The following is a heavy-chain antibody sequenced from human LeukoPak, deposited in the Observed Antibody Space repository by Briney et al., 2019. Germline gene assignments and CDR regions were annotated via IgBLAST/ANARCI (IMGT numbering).Heavy chain of an antibody. CDR2: ISGSGGST. Sequence: PGGSLRLSCAASGFTFSSYAMSWVRQAPGKGLEWVSAISGSGGSTYYADSVKGRFTISRDNSKNTLYLQMNSLRAEDTAVYYCAKDPTHSGYDGVVVTVNTYFDYWGQGTLVTVSS. J-gene: IGHJ4*02. D-gene: IGHD5-12*01. V-gene: IGHV3-23*01. CDR3: AKDPTHSGYDGVVVTVNTYFDY. CDR1: GFTFSSYA.